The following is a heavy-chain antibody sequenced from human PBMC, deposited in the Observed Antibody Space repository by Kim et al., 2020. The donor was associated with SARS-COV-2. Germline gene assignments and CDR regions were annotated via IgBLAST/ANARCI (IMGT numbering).Heavy chain of an antibody. D-gene: IGHD1-26*01. CDR3: AGAWGYVGSGRYSRLDY. J-gene: IGHJ4*02. V-gene: IGHV3-30-3*01. CDR1: GFSFKNFA. Sequence: GGSLRLSCAASGFSFKNFAMHWVRQAPGKGLDWVTLISYDGSKKDYADSVKGRFIISRDNSQNTVYLQMNSLTAEDTAVYYCAGAWGYVGSGRYSRLDYWGQGTLVTVSS. CDR2: ISYDGSKK.